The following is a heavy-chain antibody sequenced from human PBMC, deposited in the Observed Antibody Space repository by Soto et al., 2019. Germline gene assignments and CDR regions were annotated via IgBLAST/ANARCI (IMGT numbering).Heavy chain of an antibody. CDR1: GFTFSSYW. D-gene: IGHD2-21*02. CDR3: ARVRNGDWYFDY. V-gene: IGHV3-74*01. CDR2: IKIDGSIT. Sequence: EVQLVESGGGLVQPGGSLRLSCAASGFTFSSYWMHWVRQVPGKGLVWVSRIKIDGSITSYADSVRGRFTISRDNATNTLYLQMNSLRAEDTAVYYCARVRNGDWYFDYWGQGTLVTVSS. J-gene: IGHJ4*02.